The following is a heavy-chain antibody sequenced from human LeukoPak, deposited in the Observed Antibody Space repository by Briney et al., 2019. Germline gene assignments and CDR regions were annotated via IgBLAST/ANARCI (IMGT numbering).Heavy chain of an antibody. J-gene: IGHJ4*02. CDR2: ISYDGSNK. D-gene: IGHD3-10*01. CDR3: AKDGFFGSGQFDY. CDR1: GFTFSSYG. Sequence: GRSLRLSCAASGFTFSSYGMHWVRQAPGKGLEWVAVISYDGSNKYYADSVKGRFTISRDNSKNTLYLQMNSLRAEDTAVYSCAKDGFFGSGQFDYWGPGPLVTVSS. V-gene: IGHV3-30*18.